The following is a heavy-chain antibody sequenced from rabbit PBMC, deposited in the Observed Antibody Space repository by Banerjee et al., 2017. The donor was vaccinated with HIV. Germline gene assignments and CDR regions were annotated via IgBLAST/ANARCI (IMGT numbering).Heavy chain of an antibody. D-gene: IGHD4-2*01. CDR1: GFDFSSYG. CDR2: IDPVFRST. CDR3: ARSYVGNAGYGALNL. J-gene: IGHJ4*01. Sequence: QEQLVESGGGLVQPGGSLKLSCKASGFDFSSYGVSWVRQAPGKGLEWIGFIDPVFRSTYYASWVNGRLTISSHNAQNTVDLQMNSLTAADTATYFCARSYVGNAGYGALNLWGPGTLVTVS. V-gene: IGHV1S47*01.